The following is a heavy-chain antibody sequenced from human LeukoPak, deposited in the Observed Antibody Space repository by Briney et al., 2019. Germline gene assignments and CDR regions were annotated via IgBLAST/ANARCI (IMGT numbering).Heavy chain of an antibody. Sequence: GRSLRLSCAASGFTFDDYAMHWVRQAPGKGLEWVSGISWNSGSIGYADSVKGRFTISRDNAKNSLYLQMNSLRAEDTALYYCAKDLQFSGSQGSAFDIWGQGTMVTVSS. CDR2: ISWNSGSI. J-gene: IGHJ3*02. CDR3: AKDLQFSGSQGSAFDI. D-gene: IGHD1-26*01. V-gene: IGHV3-9*01. CDR1: GFTFDDYA.